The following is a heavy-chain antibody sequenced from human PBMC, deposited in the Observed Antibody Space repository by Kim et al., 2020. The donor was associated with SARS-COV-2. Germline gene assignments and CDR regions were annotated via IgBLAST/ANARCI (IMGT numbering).Heavy chain of an antibody. D-gene: IGHD2-21*02. CDR2: IGGVDLSNSI. CDR3: AKGAGACCDGACGSRILDY. CDR1: GFAFRNYA. J-gene: IGHJ4*02. V-gene: IGHV3-23*02. Sequence: GGSLRLSCAASGFAFRNYAMNWVRLAPGKGLEWVSIIGGVDLSNSIYYGDSVKGRFTISRDNSKNTLFLQLSSLRVEGTAVYCCAKGAGACCDGACGSRILDYWGGRTLGSVSS.